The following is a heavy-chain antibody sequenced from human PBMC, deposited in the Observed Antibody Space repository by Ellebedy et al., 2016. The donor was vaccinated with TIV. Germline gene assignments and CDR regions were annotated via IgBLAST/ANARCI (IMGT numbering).Heavy chain of an antibody. J-gene: IGHJ4*02. CDR2: ITSDSSTI. V-gene: IGHV3-48*04. CDR3: ARKSRDGNTSGGGYFDY. D-gene: IGHD5-24*01. CDR1: GFTFSSYR. Sequence: PGGSLRLSCAASGFTFSSYRMNWVRQAPGKGLEWVSFITSDSSTIFHADSVKGRFTISRDNAKNSLYLQMNSLRPEETAVYYCARKSRDGNTSGGGYFDYWGRGTPVIVSS.